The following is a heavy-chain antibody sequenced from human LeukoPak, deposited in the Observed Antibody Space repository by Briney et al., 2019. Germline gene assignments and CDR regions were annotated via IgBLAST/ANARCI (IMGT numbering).Heavy chain of an antibody. CDR1: GGSISSYY. CDR3: AGGGDSGGYYYPMFDY. CDR2: IYYSGST. D-gene: IGHD3-22*01. Sequence: PSETLSLTCTVSGGSISSYYWSWIRQPPGKGLEWIRYIYYSGSTNYNPSLKSRVTISVDTSKNQFSLKLNSVTAADTAVYYCAGGGDSGGYYYPMFDYWGQGTLVTVSS. V-gene: IGHV4-59*01. J-gene: IGHJ4*02.